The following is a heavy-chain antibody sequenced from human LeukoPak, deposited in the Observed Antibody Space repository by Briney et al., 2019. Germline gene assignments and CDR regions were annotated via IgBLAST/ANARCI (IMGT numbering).Heavy chain of an antibody. CDR2: INPNSGGT. J-gene: IGHJ4*02. Sequence: ASVKVSCKASGYTFTGYYMHWVRQAPGQGLEWMGWINPNSGGTNYAQKFQGRVTMTRDMSTSTVYMELSSLRSEDTAVYYCARDRVSSGWSPGFDYWGQGTLVTVSS. D-gene: IGHD6-19*01. CDR1: GYTFTGYY. CDR3: ARDRVSSGWSPGFDY. V-gene: IGHV1-2*02.